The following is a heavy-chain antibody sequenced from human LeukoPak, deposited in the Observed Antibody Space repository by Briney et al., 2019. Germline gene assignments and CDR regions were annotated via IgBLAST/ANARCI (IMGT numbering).Heavy chain of an antibody. D-gene: IGHD2-2*01. CDR2: ISSSGSTI. CDR3: ARESIVVVPTTMDDASDI. V-gene: IGHV3-48*04. Sequence: PGGSLRLSCAASGFTFSSYAMSWVRQAPGKGLEWVSYISSSGSTIYCADSVKGRFTISRDNAKNSLYLQMHSLRVEDTAVYYCARESIVVVPTTMDDASDIWGQGTMVTVSS. CDR1: GFTFSSYA. J-gene: IGHJ3*02.